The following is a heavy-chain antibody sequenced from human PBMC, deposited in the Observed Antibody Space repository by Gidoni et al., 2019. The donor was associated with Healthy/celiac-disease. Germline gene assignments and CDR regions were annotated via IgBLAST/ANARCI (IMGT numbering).Heavy chain of an antibody. D-gene: IGHD4-17*01. CDR2: IWYDGSNK. CDR1: GFTFSSYG. V-gene: IGHV3-33*01. J-gene: IGHJ3*02. CDR3: ARVGYGDYGDAFDI. Sequence: QVQLVESGGGVVPPGRSLRLSCAASGFTFSSYGMHWVRQAPGKGLEWVAVIWYDGSNKYYADSVKGRFTISRDNSKNTLYLQMNSLRAEDTAVYYCARVGYGDYGDAFDIWGQGTMVTVSS.